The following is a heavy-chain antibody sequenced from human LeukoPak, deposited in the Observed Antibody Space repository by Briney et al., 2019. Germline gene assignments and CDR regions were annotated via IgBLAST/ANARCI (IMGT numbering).Heavy chain of an antibody. Sequence: AASVKVSCKTSGYSFTDYYIHWVRQAPGQGLEWMGWINTKSGRTSSARKFQGRVTMTRDPSITTVYMDMAWLTSDDTAIYFCARADFIDAGPYLIGPWGQGTLVTVSS. J-gene: IGHJ5*02. D-gene: IGHD3-3*01. CDR2: INTKSGRT. CDR1: GYSFTDYY. CDR3: ARADFIDAGPYLIGP. V-gene: IGHV1-2*02.